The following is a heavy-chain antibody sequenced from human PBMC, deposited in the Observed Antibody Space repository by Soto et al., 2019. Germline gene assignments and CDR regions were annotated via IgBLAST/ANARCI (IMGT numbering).Heavy chain of an antibody. Sequence: QVQLVQSGAEVKKPGASVQVSCKASGYTFTTYGITWVRQAPGQGLEWMGWISAYNGNTNYARKLQGRVTMTTDTSTSTAYMELRSLRTDDTAVYYWARYYYEGRTQGDYWGQGTLVTVSS. CDR2: ISAYNGNT. CDR3: ARYYYEGRTQGDY. J-gene: IGHJ4*02. CDR1: GYTFTTYG. V-gene: IGHV1-18*01. D-gene: IGHD3-22*01.